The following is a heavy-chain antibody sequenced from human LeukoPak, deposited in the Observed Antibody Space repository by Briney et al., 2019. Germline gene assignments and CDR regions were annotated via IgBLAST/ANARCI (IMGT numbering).Heavy chain of an antibody. CDR1: GFTFRTYT. D-gene: IGHD3-9*01. V-gene: IGHV3-21*01. CDR3: ARKGSIGDFFTGFPDY. Sequence: GGSLRLSCAASGFTFRTYTMSWFRQAPGKGLEWVSSINSHSDKMAYADSVRGRFTVSRDNAKTSLYLQMNSLRDEDTAIYYCARKGSIGDFFTGFPDYWGQGTLVTVSS. CDR2: INSHSDKM. J-gene: IGHJ4*02.